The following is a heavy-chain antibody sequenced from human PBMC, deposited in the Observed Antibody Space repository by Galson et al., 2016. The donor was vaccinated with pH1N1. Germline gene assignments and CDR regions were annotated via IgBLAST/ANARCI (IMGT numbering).Heavy chain of an antibody. CDR3: TRDLGRRREF. CDR1: GYTFTRYY. J-gene: IGHJ4*02. D-gene: IGHD1-26*01. CDR2: IDPSPGTT. Sequence: SVKVSCKASGYTFTRYYFHWVRQAPGQGLEWMGVIDPSPGTTTYAQKFQGLVTMTSDTPTSTVYLDLNRLNSEDTSVYYCTRDLGRRREFWGQGTLVTVSS. V-gene: IGHV1-46*01.